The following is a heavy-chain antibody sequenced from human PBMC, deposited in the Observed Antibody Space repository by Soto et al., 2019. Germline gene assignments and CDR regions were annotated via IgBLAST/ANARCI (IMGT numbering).Heavy chain of an antibody. D-gene: IGHD3-22*01. CDR1: GGTFSSYP. Sequence: SVKVSCKASGGTFSSYPISWVRQAPGQGLEWMGGIIPIFGTANYAQKFQGRVTITADESTSTAYMELSSLRSEDTAVYYCARDRSSSSYYDSSGYYGNWFDPWGQGTLVTVSS. CDR2: IIPIFGTA. CDR3: ARDRSSSSYYDSSGYYGNWFDP. J-gene: IGHJ5*02. V-gene: IGHV1-69*13.